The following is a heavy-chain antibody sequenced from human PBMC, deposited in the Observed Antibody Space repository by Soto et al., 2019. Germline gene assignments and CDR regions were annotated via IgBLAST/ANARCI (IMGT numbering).Heavy chain of an antibody. J-gene: IGHJ5*02. CDR1: GFTFDSYS. Sequence: EVQLVESGGGLAQPGGSLRLSCTASGFTFDSYSMDWVRQAPGKGLEWVSYINSGGTSMFYADSVKGRFTISRDNGRNLLYLQLNNLRAEETAVYYCARDFATSFDPWGQGALVTVSS. CDR3: ARDFATSFDP. V-gene: IGHV3-48*01. D-gene: IGHD3-3*01. CDR2: INSGGTSM.